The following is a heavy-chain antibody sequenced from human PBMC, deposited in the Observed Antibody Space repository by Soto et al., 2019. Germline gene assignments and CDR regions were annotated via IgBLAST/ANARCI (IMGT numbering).Heavy chain of an antibody. J-gene: IGHJ2*01. V-gene: IGHV3-23*01. Sequence: EVQLLESGGGLVQPGGSLRLSCAASGFTFSRYAMNWVRQAPGKGLEWVSAISGSGDSTYYADSVKGRFTISRDNSKKTRYLQMNSLIAEDTAVYYCARRNSGWYFDLWGRGTLVTVSS. D-gene: IGHD4-4*01. CDR1: GFTFSRYA. CDR3: ARRNSGWYFDL. CDR2: ISGSGDST.